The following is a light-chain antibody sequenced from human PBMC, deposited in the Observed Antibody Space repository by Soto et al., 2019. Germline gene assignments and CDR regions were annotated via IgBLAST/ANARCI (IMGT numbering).Light chain of an antibody. J-gene: IGKJ5*01. CDR2: TAS. V-gene: IGKV3-20*01. CDR1: QSVSRNY. CDR3: QQYSRAPIT. Sequence: EIVLTQSPGTLSLSPGEGATVSCRASQSVSRNYLAWYQQKPGQAPRLLIYTASRRATGIPDRFSGSGSGTDFTLTISRLEPEDSAVYYCQQYSRAPITFGQGTRLEIK.